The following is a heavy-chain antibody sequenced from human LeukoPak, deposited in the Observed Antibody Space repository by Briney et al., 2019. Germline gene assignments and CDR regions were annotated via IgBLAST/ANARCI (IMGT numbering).Heavy chain of an antibody. Sequence: SETVSLTCAVSGYSISSGYYWGWIRQPPGKGLEWIGSIYHSGSTYYNPSLTSPLTISVDTSKNQFSLKLSSVTAAGTAVTYGASVHSGARLGWFDPWGQGTLVTVSS. J-gene: IGHJ5*02. CDR3: ASVHSGARLGWFDP. CDR1: GYSISSGYY. CDR2: IYHSGST. V-gene: IGHV4-38-2*01. D-gene: IGHD3-10*02.